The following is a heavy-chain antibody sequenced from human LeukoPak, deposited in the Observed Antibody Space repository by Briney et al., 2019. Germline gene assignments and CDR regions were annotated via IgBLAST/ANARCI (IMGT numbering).Heavy chain of an antibody. J-gene: IGHJ4*02. D-gene: IGHD2-2*01. CDR3: AKCDVVVPAPSRL. CDR2: ISGSSGST. V-gene: IGHV3-23*01. Sequence: GGSLRLSCAASGFTFSSYAMSWVRQAPGKGLEWVSAISGSSGSTYYADSVKGRFTISRDNSKNTLYLQMNSLKAEDTAVYYCAKCDVVVPAPSRLWGQGTRVTVTS. CDR1: GFTFSSYA.